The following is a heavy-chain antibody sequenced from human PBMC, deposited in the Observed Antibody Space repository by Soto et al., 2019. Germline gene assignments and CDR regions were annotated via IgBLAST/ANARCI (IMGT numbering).Heavy chain of an antibody. CDR2: IYYSGST. Sequence: SEMMCDRRTVAGGSSVGYGGSWIMQQPGKGLEWIGYIYYSGSTNYTPSLKSRVTISVDTSKNQFSLKLNSMTAADTAFFFCARHNHASWSPYFDYWGQPLLVTVSS. J-gene: IGHJ4*01. V-gene: IGHV4-59*08. CDR3: ARHNHASWSPYFDY. CDR1: GGSSVGYG. D-gene: IGHD3-10*01.